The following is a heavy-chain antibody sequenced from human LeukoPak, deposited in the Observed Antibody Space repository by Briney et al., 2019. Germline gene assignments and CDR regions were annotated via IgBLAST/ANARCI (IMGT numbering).Heavy chain of an antibody. V-gene: IGHV5-51*01. CDR2: IYPGDSDT. J-gene: IGHJ4*02. CDR3: ARGYYYGSGSYYSSLDY. D-gene: IGHD3-10*01. Sequence: GESLKISCKGSGYSFTSYWIGWVRQMPGKGLEWMGIIYPGDSDTRYSPSFQGQVTISADKSISTAYQQWSSLKASDTAMYYCARGYYYGSGSYYSSLDYWGQGTLVTVSS. CDR1: GYSFTSYW.